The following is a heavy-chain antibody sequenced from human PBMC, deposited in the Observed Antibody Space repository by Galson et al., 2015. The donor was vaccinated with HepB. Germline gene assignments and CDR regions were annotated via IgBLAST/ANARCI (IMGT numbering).Heavy chain of an antibody. V-gene: IGHV3-48*02. CDR2: ISSTGTTM. CDR3: ARVGWFGESPGR. D-gene: IGHD3-10*01. CDR1: GFTFSSYT. Sequence: SLRLSCAASGFTFSSYTMNWVRQAPGKGLESVSYISSTGTTMYYADSAKGRFTIARDNAKNSLYLQMSSLRDEDTAVYYCARVGWFGESPGRWGQGTLVTVSS. J-gene: IGHJ4*02.